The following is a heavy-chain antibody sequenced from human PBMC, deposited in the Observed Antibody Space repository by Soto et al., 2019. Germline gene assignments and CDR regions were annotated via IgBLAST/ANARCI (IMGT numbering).Heavy chain of an antibody. CDR3: AKAVGSYGNFDY. CDR2: MNPNSGNT. V-gene: IGHV1-8*01. Sequence: ASVKVSCKASGYTFTSYDINWVRQATGQGLEWMGWMNPNSGNTGYAQKFQGRVTMTRNTSISTAYMELSSLRSEDTAVYYCAKAVGSYGNFDYCGQGTLVTVSS. D-gene: IGHD5-18*01. J-gene: IGHJ4*02. CDR1: GYTFTSYD.